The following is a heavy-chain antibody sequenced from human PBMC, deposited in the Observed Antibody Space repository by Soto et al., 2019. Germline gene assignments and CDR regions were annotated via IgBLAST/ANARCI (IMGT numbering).Heavy chain of an antibody. Sequence: GASVKVSCKTSGYTFTEYDLNWVRQAPGQGLEYMGWVSPENRNAGYAPQFRGRVSMTTDTSISTAYLELTNLTYEDTAVYYCEVTTGFWGQGTMVTVSS. J-gene: IGHJ4*02. CDR2: VSPENRNA. CDR3: EVTTGF. CDR1: GYTFTEYD. V-gene: IGHV1-8*01. D-gene: IGHD1-1*01.